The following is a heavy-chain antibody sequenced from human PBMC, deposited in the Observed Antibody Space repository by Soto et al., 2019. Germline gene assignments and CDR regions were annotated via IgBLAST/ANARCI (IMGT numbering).Heavy chain of an antibody. V-gene: IGHV4-31*03. CDR1: GGSISSGNYY. Sequence: SETLSLTCTVSGGSISSGNYYWSWIRQHPGKGLEWIGYIYYSGSTSYNPSLKSRVTISVDTSKNHFSLKLSSVTAADTAVYYCAREGSGCPDGEYFFDYWGQGTLVTVSS. D-gene: IGHD3-10*01. CDR3: AREGSGCPDGEYFFDY. J-gene: IGHJ4*02. CDR2: IYYSGST.